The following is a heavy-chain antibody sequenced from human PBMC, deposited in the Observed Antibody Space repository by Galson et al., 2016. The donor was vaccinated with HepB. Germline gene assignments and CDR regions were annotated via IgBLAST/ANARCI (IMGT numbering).Heavy chain of an antibody. CDR1: GLSFSTFA. D-gene: IGHD5-18*01. V-gene: IGHV3-23*01. J-gene: IGHJ6*02. Sequence: SLRLSCAASGLSFSTFAMSWVRQAPGKGLEWISGITGTGGGTYYADSVKGRFTISRDTSKNTLFLQLSSLRVEDTAVYYCAKRPYSYGWHYGMDVWGQRTTVTVSS. CDR3: AKRPYSYGWHYGMDV. CDR2: ITGTGGGT.